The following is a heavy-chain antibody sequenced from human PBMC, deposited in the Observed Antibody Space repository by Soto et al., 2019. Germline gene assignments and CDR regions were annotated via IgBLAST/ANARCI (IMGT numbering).Heavy chain of an antibody. CDR2: IYYSGST. CDR1: GGSISSYY. J-gene: IGHJ4*02. Sequence: SETLSLTCTVSGGSISSYYWSWIRQPPGKGLEWIGYIYYSGSTNYNPSLKSRVTISVDTSKNQFSLKLSSVTAADTAVYYCARQRGDIVATDFDYWGQGTLVTVSS. V-gene: IGHV4-59*08. D-gene: IGHD5-12*01. CDR3: ARQRGDIVATDFDY.